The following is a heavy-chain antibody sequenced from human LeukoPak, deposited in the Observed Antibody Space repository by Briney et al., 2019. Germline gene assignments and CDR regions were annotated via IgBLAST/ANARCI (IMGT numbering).Heavy chain of an antibody. CDR2: IIPTLGMV. D-gene: IGHD3-10*01. CDR1: GGSFRSPA. V-gene: IGHV1-69*04. J-gene: IGHJ4*02. Sequence: ASVKVSCKTSGGSFRSPAISWVRQAPGQGLEWIGRIIPTLGMVHHAQKFQGRVTITADKSTSTAYMELSSLRSEDTAMYYCARVAMVRGVTLGYWGQGTLVTVSS. CDR3: ARVAMVRGVTLGY.